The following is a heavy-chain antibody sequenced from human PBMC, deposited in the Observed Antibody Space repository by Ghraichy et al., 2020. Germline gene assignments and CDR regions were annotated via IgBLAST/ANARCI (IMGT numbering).Heavy chain of an antibody. D-gene: IGHD3-3*01. V-gene: IGHV1-46*01. CDR2: INPSGGST. CDR3: ARGTYDFWSGYYLGLDY. CDR1: GYTFTSYY. J-gene: IGHJ4*02. Sequence: ASVKVSCKASGYTFTSYYMHWVRQTPGQGLEWMGIINPSGGSTSYAQKFQGRVTMTRDTSTSTVYMELSSLRSEDTAVYYCARGTYDFWSGYYLGLDYWGQGTLVTVSS.